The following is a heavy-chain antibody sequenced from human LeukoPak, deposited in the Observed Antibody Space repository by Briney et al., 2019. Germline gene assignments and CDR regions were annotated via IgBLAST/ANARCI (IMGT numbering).Heavy chain of an antibody. J-gene: IGHJ4*02. CDR2: IYHSGST. Sequence: SETLSLTCAVSGGSISSGGYSWSWIRQPPGKGLEWIGYIYHSGSTYYNPSLKSRVTMSVDRSKNQFSLKLSSVTAADTAVYYCARVDCSGGSCYNYYFDYWGQGTLVTVSS. CDR1: GGSISSGGYS. V-gene: IGHV4-30-2*01. CDR3: ARVDCSGGSCYNYYFDY. D-gene: IGHD2-15*01.